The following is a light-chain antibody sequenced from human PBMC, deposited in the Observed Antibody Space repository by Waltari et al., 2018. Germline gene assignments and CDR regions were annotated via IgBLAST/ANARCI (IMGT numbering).Light chain of an antibody. CDR3: QQYHSVPLT. CDR1: QDIKKS. Sequence: DIHMTQSPSSLSAPVGDRVTITCQASQDIKKSLNWFHLKAGKAPKVLIFDASNSQTGAPSRFSGSGSGTDFTFIISSLQPEDMGTYYCQQYHSVPLTFGGGTKVEIK. V-gene: IGKV1-33*01. J-gene: IGKJ4*01. CDR2: DAS.